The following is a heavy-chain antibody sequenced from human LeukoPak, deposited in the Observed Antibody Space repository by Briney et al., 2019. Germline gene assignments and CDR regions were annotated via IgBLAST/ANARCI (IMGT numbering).Heavy chain of an antibody. CDR3: ARVRWGGLYYFDY. D-gene: IGHD3-16*01. V-gene: IGHV3-74*01. Sequence: GGSLSLSCAASGFTFSSYWMHWVRQAPGKGLVGVSRINSDGRSTSYADSVKGRFTISRDNAKNTLYLQMNSLRAEDTAVYYCARVRWGGLYYFDYWGQGTLVTVSS. CDR1: GFTFSSYW. J-gene: IGHJ4*02. CDR2: INSDGRST.